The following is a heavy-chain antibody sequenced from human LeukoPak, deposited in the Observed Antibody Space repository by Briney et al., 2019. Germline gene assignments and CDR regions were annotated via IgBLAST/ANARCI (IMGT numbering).Heavy chain of an antibody. D-gene: IGHD3-22*01. CDR3: ARERYYYDSSGYSDY. CDR1: GGSISSSSYY. V-gene: IGHV4-61*02. Sequence: SETLSLTCTVSGGSISSSSYYWSWIRQPAGKGLEWIGRIYTSGSTNYNPSLKSRVTISVDTSKNQFSLKLSSVTAADTAVYYCARERYYYDSSGYSDYWGQGTLVTVSS. J-gene: IGHJ4*02. CDR2: IYTSGST.